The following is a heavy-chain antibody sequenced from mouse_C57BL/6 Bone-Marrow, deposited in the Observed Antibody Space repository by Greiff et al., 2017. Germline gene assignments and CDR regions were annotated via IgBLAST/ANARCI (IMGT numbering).Heavy chain of an antibody. V-gene: IGHV1-50*01. D-gene: IGHD1-1*01. Sequence: VQLQQPGAELVKPGASVKLSCKASGYTFTSYWMQWVKQRPGQGLEWIGEIDPSDSYTNYNQKFKGKATLTVATSSSPAYMQLSSLTSEDSAVYYCASGSDYYGSIYFDYWGQGTTLTVSS. J-gene: IGHJ2*01. CDR1: GYTFTSYW. CDR2: IDPSDSYT. CDR3: ASGSDYYGSIYFDY.